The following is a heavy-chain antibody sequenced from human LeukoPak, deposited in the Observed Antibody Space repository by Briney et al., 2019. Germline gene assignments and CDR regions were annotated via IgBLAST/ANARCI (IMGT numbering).Heavy chain of an antibody. CDR2: IYYDGST. CDR3: ARPLRINCGMDV. D-gene: IGHD3-3*01. V-gene: IGHV3-53*01. CDR1: GFTVSSNY. Sequence: GGSLRLSCAASGFTVSSNYMSWVRQTPGKGLEWVSIIYYDGSTYYADSVKGRFTISRDNSKNTMYLQMNSLRAEDTAVYYCARPLRINCGMDVWGQGTAVTVSS. J-gene: IGHJ6*02.